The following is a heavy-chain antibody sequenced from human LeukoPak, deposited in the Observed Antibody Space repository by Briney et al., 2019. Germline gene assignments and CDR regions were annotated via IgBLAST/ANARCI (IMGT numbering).Heavy chain of an antibody. CDR2: ISSTSTYT. CDR3: ARGYDIAAADDAFDI. J-gene: IGHJ3*02. CDR1: GFTFSDYY. V-gene: IGHV3-11*06. Sequence: PGGSLRLSCAASGFTFSDYYMTWIRQAPGKGLEWVSFISSTSTYTNYADSVKGRFTISRDNAKNSLYLQMNSLRDEDTAVYYCARGYDIAAADDAFDIWGQGTMVTVSS. D-gene: IGHD6-13*01.